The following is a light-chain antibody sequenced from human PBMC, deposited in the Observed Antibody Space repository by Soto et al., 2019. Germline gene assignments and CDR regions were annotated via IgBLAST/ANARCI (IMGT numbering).Light chain of an antibody. Sequence: EVGLTQSPGNLYLSPGERATLSCRASQTVRNNYLAWYQQKPGQAPRLLIYDASSRATGIPDRFSGGGSGTDFTLTISRLEPEDFAVYYCQQFSSYPLTFGGGTKVDIK. CDR3: QQFSSYPLT. CDR1: QTVRNNY. J-gene: IGKJ4*01. V-gene: IGKV3-20*01. CDR2: DAS.